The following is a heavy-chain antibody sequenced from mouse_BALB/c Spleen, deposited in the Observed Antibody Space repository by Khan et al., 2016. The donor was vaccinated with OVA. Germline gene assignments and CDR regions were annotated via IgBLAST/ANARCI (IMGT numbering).Heavy chain of an antibody. Sequence: VQLKQSGPELVKPGASVNISCKPSGYTFTEYTMHWVKQSHGKSLEWLGGFNPNNGGTSYNQKFKGKATLTVDKSSSTAYMELRSLTSEDSAVYYCARRDYYAYYWFFDVWGAGTTVTVSS. J-gene: IGHJ1*01. CDR2: FNPNNGGT. V-gene: IGHV1-18*01. CDR1: GYTFTEYT. CDR3: ARRDYYAYYWFFDV. D-gene: IGHD1-2*01.